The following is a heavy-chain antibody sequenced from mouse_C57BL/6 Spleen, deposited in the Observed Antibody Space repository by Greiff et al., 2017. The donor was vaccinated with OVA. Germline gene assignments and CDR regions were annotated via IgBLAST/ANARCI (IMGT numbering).Heavy chain of an antibody. Sequence: QVQLKQPGAELVKPGASVKLSCKASGYTFTSYWMQWVKQRPGQGLEWIGEIDPSDSYTNYNQKFKGKATLTVDTSSSTAYMQLSSLTSEDSAVYYCATGLTTVVDYWGQGTTLTVSS. J-gene: IGHJ2*01. CDR2: IDPSDSYT. CDR3: ATGLTTVVDY. V-gene: IGHV1-50*01. CDR1: GYTFTSYW. D-gene: IGHD1-1*01.